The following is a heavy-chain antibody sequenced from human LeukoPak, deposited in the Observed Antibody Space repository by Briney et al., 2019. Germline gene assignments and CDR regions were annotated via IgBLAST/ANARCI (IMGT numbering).Heavy chain of an antibody. D-gene: IGHD1-1*01. CDR1: GGSFSGYY. CDR3: ARIRPYNWFDP. V-gene: IGHV4-34*01. CDR2: INHSGST. J-gene: IGHJ5*02. Sequence: SETLSLTCAVYGGSFSGYYWSWIRQPPGKGLEWIGEINHSGSTNYNPSLKSRVTISVDTSKNQFSLKLSSVTAADTAVYYCARIRPYNWFDPWGQGTLVTVSS.